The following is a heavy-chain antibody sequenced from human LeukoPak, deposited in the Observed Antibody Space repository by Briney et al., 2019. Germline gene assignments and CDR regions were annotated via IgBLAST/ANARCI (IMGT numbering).Heavy chain of an antibody. CDR2: ISSSSSYI. CDR1: GFTVKSNY. CDR3: ARDPLITYYYDSSGNRADWFDP. V-gene: IGHV3-21*01. Sequence: PGGSLRLSRTASGFTVKSNYMSWVRQAPGKGLEWVSSISSSSSYIYYADSVKGRFTISRDNAKNSLYLQMNSLRAEDTAVYYCARDPLITYYYDSSGNRADWFDPWGQGTLVTVSS. D-gene: IGHD3-22*01. J-gene: IGHJ5*02.